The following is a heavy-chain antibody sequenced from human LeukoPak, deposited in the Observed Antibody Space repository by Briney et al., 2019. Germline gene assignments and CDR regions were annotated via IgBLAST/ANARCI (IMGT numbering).Heavy chain of an antibody. V-gene: IGHV3-30-3*01. D-gene: IGHD4-17*01. J-gene: IGHJ4*02. CDR3: ARSVPYYGDTSFDY. Sequence: GGSLRLSCAASGFTFSSYAMHWVRQAPGKRLEWVAVISYDGSNKYYADSVKGRFTISRDNSKNTLYLQMNSLRAEDTAVYYCARSVPYYGDTSFDYWGQGTLVTVSS. CDR1: GFTFSSYA. CDR2: ISYDGSNK.